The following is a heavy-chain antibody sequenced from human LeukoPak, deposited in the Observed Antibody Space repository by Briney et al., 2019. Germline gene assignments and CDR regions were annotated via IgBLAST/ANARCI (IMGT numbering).Heavy chain of an antibody. CDR3: ARVGKGYYYDSSGYSTPGQIDY. CDR1: GGSISSGGYY. J-gene: IGHJ4*02. Sequence: SETLSLTCTVSGGSISSGGYYWGWIRQHPGKGLEWIGYIYYSGSTYYNPPLKSRVTISVDTSKNQFSLKLSSVTAADTAVYYCARVGKGYYYDSSGYSTPGQIDYWGQGTLVTASS. V-gene: IGHV4-31*03. D-gene: IGHD3-22*01. CDR2: IYYSGST.